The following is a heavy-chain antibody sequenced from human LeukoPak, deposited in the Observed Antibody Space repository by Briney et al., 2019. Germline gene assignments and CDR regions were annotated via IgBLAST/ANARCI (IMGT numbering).Heavy chain of an antibody. CDR2: LYWNDDK. J-gene: IGHJ4*02. D-gene: IGHD2-15*01. CDR1: GFSLSTSEGG. V-gene: IGHV2-5*01. CDR3: AQRVMGYCSGGSCYLTYHFDY. Sequence: SGPTLVKPTQTLTLTCTFSGFSLSTSEGGVGWIRQPPGKALESLALLYWNDDKRYSPALKSRLTITKDTSKTQVVLTMTTMDPVDTATYYCAQRVMGYCSGGSCYLTYHFDYWGQGTLVTVPS.